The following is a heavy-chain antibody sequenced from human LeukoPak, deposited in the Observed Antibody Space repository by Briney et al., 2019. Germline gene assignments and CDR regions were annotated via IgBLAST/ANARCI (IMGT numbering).Heavy chain of an antibody. CDR2: ISSSSSYI. D-gene: IGHD2-15*01. J-gene: IGHJ4*02. Sequence: GGSLRLSCAASGFTFSSYSMNWVRQAPGKGLEWVSSISSSSSYIYYADSVKGRFTISRDNSKNTLYLQMNSLRAEDTAVYYCAKPKSRYCSGGSCHPFDYWGQGTLVTVSS. V-gene: IGHV3-21*04. CDR1: GFTFSSYS. CDR3: AKPKSRYCSGGSCHPFDY.